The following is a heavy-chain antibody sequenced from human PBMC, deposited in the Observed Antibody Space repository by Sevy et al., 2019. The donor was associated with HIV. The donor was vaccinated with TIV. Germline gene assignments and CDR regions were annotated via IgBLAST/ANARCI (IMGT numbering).Heavy chain of an antibody. D-gene: IGHD2-15*01. CDR3: AKGGYCSGGSCYLAAFDI. CDR1: GFTFSSYA. Sequence: GGSLRLSCAASGFTFSSYAVSGVRQAPGKGLEWVSAISGSGGSTYYADSVKGRFTISRDNSKNTLYLQMNSLRAEDTAVYYCAKGGYCSGGSCYLAAFDIWGQGTMVTVSS. J-gene: IGHJ3*02. V-gene: IGHV3-23*01. CDR2: ISGSGGST.